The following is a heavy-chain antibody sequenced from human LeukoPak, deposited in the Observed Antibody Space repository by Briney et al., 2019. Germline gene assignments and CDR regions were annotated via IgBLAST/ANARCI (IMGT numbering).Heavy chain of an antibody. Sequence: GGSLRLSCAGSGFTVSSNYMGWVRQAPGKGLEQVPVFYSGGDTYYADSVKGRFTISRDNSKNTLYLQMNSLRAEDTAVYYCTTGGEYSERSGYSHDHWGQGTLVTVSS. V-gene: IGHV3-53*01. J-gene: IGHJ4*02. CDR1: GFTVSSNY. CDR2: FYSGGDT. D-gene: IGHD3-3*01. CDR3: TTGGEYSERSGYSHDH.